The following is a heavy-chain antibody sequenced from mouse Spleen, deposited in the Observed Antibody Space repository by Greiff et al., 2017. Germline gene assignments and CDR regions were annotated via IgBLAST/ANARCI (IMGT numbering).Heavy chain of an antibody. CDR1: GFTFSNYW. CDR2: IRLKSDNYAT. J-gene: IGHJ3*01. Sequence: EVKLMESGGGLVQPGGSMKLSCVASGFTFSNYWMNWVRQSPEKGLEWVAQIRLKSDNYATHYAESVKGRFTISRDDSKSSVYLQMNNLRAEDTGIYYCTAYYYGSVDFAYWGQGTLVTVSA. CDR3: TAYYYGSVDFAY. D-gene: IGHD1-1*01. V-gene: IGHV6-3*01.